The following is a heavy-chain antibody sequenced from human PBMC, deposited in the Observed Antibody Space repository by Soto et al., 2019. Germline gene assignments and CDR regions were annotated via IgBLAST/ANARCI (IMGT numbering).Heavy chain of an antibody. CDR3: AKGGEGSCSRTSCLYFSDS. CDR2: ISDSGTT. V-gene: IGHV3-23*01. Sequence: EVHLLDSGGGLVQPGGSLRLSCAASGFTFRTYAMSWVRQAPGKGLEWVSTISDSGTTYYANSVKGRFTISRDNSRNTLVLQMNSLRVEETAVYYCAKGGEGSCSRTSCLYFSDSWGQGTLVTVSS. CDR1: GFTFRTYA. J-gene: IGHJ5*02. D-gene: IGHD2-2*01.